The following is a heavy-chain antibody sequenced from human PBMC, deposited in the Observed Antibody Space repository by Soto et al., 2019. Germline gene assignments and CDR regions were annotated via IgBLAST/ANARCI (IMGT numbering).Heavy chain of an antibody. D-gene: IGHD5-12*01. CDR1: GFTFTTYW. CDR3: ARVANRYFDL. V-gene: IGHV3-7*01. J-gene: IGHJ2*01. Sequence: EVQLVESGGGLVQPGGSLRLSCAASGFTFTTYWMTWVRLVPGRGLERVANIRQDGLEKYYVDSVKGRFTISRDNANISLYLQMNSLRAEDTGLYYCARVANRYFDLWGRGTLVTVSS. CDR2: IRQDGLEK.